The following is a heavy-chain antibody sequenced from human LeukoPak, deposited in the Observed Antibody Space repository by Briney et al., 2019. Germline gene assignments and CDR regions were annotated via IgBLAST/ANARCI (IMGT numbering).Heavy chain of an antibody. Sequence: GGSLRLSCAASGFTFSRYAMHWVRQAPGKGLEWVAVVSSDGSKKYHADSVKGRFTISRDNSKNTLYLQMNSLRAEDTAVYYCAKKFTGTTVISGDYFDYWGQGTLVTVSS. V-gene: IGHV3-30-3*02. CDR2: VSSDGSKK. J-gene: IGHJ4*02. D-gene: IGHD4-17*01. CDR3: AKKFTGTTVISGDYFDY. CDR1: GFTFSRYA.